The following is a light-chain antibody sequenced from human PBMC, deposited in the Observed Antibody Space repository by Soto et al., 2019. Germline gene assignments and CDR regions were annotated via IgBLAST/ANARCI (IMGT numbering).Light chain of an antibody. CDR2: DAS. CDR3: QPYHSAPRT. CDR1: QSISSNY. V-gene: IGKV3-20*01. Sequence: DIVLTQSPGTLSLSPGERATLSCRASQSISSNYLAWYQQKPGQAPRLLIYDASSRATGIPDRFSGSGSGADFTLTINSLEPEDYAVYHCQPYHSAPRTFGQGTKVEI. J-gene: IGKJ1*01.